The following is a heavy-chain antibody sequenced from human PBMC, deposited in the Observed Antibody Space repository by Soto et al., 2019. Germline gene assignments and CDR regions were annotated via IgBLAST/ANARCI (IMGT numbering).Heavy chain of an antibody. CDR1: GYTFTGYY. CDR2: INPNSGGT. CDR3: ARVRQLVGYFYYYMDV. D-gene: IGHD6-6*01. Sequence: ASVKVSCKASGYTFTGYYMRWVRQAPGQGLEWMGWINPNSGGTNYAQKFQGWVTMTRDTSISTAYMELSRLRSDDTAVYYCARVRQLVGYFYYYMDVWGKGTTVTVS. J-gene: IGHJ6*03. V-gene: IGHV1-2*04.